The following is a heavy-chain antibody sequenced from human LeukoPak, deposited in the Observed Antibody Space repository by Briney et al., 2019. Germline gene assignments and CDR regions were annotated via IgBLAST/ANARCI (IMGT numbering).Heavy chain of an antibody. Sequence: ASVKVSCKASGYTFTSYGISWVRQAPGQGLEWMGWISAYNGNTNYAQKLQGRVTMTTDTSTSTAYMELRSLRSDDTAVYYCARDGMITFGGDQYYFDYWGQGTPVTVSS. V-gene: IGHV1-18*01. J-gene: IGHJ4*02. CDR1: GYTFTSYG. D-gene: IGHD3-16*01. CDR3: ARDGMITFGGDQYYFDY. CDR2: ISAYNGNT.